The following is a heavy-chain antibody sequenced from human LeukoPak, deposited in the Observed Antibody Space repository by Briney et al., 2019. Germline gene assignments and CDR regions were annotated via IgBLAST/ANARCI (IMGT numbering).Heavy chain of an antibody. J-gene: IGHJ3*02. CDR2: IKQDGSEK. V-gene: IGHV3-7*04. CDR3: ARARFGSFRGIDI. Sequence: PGGSLRLSCAASGFTFSSYWMSWVRQAPGKGLEWVANIKQDGSEKYYVDSVKGRFTISRDNAKNSLTLQMNSLRAEDTAVYYCARARFGSFRGIDIWGQGTMVTVSS. CDR1: GFTFSSYW. D-gene: IGHD1-26*01.